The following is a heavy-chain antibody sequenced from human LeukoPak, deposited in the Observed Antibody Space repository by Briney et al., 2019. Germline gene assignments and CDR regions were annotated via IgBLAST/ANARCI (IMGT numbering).Heavy chain of an antibody. CDR3: ASVRFLEWYLFDY. D-gene: IGHD3-3*01. Sequence: ASVKVSCKASGYTFTSYDINWVRQATGQGLEWMGWMNPNSDNTGYAQKFQGRVTMTRNTSISTAYMELSSLRSEDTAVYYCASVRFLEWYLFDYWGQGTLVTVSS. J-gene: IGHJ4*02. CDR1: GYTFTSYD. CDR2: MNPNSDNT. V-gene: IGHV1-8*01.